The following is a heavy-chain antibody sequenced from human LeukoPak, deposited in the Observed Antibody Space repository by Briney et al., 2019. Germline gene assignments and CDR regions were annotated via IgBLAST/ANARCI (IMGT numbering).Heavy chain of an antibody. CDR1: GFTFSSYA. Sequence: GGSLRLSCAASGFTFSSYAMSWVRQAPGKGLEWVSALSGGGGNTNYADSVKSRFTISRDNSKHTLYLQMNSLRAEDTAVYYCAKDRTGIVGATAFDYWGQGTLVTVSS. CDR3: AKDRTGIVGATAFDY. V-gene: IGHV3-23*01. J-gene: IGHJ4*02. D-gene: IGHD1-26*01. CDR2: LSGGGGNT.